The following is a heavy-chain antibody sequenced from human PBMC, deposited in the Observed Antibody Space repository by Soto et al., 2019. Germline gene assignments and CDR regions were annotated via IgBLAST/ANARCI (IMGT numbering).Heavy chain of an antibody. D-gene: IGHD5-18*01. Sequence: SVPVSCMASGGTFLSYAISWVRQAPGQGLEWMGGIIPIFGTANYAQKFQGRVTITADESTSTANMELSSLRSEDTAMYYCAGHWAPDTAMVYWYFDLWGRGTLVTVSS. V-gene: IGHV1-69*13. CDR1: GGTFLSYA. CDR3: AGHWAPDTAMVYWYFDL. CDR2: IIPIFGTA. J-gene: IGHJ2*01.